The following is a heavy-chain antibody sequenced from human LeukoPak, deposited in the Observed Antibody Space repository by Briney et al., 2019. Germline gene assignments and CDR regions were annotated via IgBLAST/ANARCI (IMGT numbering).Heavy chain of an antibody. J-gene: IGHJ4*02. Sequence: GGSLRLSCAATGFTFSSYWMSWVRQAPGKWLEWVANIKQDGSEKYYVDSVKGRFTISRDNAKNSLYLQMNSLRAEDTAVYYCARESPPYSSGSVYWGQGTLVTVSS. CDR2: IKQDGSEK. V-gene: IGHV3-7*01. CDR1: GFTFSSYW. CDR3: ARESPPYSSGSVY. D-gene: IGHD6-19*01.